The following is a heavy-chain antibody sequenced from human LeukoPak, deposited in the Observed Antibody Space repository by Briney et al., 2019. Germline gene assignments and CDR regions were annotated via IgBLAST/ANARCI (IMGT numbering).Heavy chain of an antibody. CDR3: ARDPSNVLLWFGELTSDY. J-gene: IGHJ4*02. Sequence: GGSLRLSCAASGFTFSSYAMSWVRQAPGKGLEWVSSISSSSSYIYYADSVKGRFTISRDNAKNSLYLQMNSLRAEDTAVYYCARDPSNVLLWFGELTSDYWGQGTLVTVSS. D-gene: IGHD3-10*01. CDR2: ISSSSSYI. V-gene: IGHV3-21*01. CDR1: GFTFSSYA.